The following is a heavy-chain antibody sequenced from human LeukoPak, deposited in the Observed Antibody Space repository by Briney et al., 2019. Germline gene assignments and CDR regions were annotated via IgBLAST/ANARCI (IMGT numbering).Heavy chain of an antibody. D-gene: IGHD4-17*01. CDR3: AKGGYGDYVD. CDR2: ISYDGSNK. Sequence: PGKSLRLSCVASGFTFSNYAMHWVRQAPGKGLEWVAVISYDGSNKYYADSVKGRFTISRDNSKNTLYLQMNSLRAEDTAVYYCAKGGYGDYVDWGQGTLVTVSS. CDR1: GFTFSNYA. V-gene: IGHV3-30*04. J-gene: IGHJ4*02.